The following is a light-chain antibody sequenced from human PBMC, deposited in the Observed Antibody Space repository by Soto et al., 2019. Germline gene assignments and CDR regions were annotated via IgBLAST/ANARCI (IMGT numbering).Light chain of an antibody. CDR1: RSNIGRNF. CDR2: RNN. Sequence: QSVLTQPPSVSGTPGQRVSISCSGSRSNIGRNFVYWYQHLPGTAPKLLIQRNNERPSGVPDRFSGSKSGNTASLTVSGLQAEDEADYYCSSYAGSSNVFGTGTKVTVL. CDR3: SSYAGSSNV. J-gene: IGLJ1*01. V-gene: IGLV1-47*01.